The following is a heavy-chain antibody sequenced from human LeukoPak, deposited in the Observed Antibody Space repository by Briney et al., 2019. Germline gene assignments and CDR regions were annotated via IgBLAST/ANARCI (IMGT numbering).Heavy chain of an antibody. CDR2: IYGEGNT. V-gene: IGHV3-53*01. CDR1: GFTVSSNY. Sequence: GGSLRLSCAASGFTVSSNYMSWVRQAPGKGLEWVSVIYGEGNTYYADSVKGRFTISRDDSKNTLSLQMTSLRAADTAIYYCARDSTTWSRAGYWGQGTLVTVSS. J-gene: IGHJ4*02. CDR3: ARDSTTWSRAGY. D-gene: IGHD6-13*01.